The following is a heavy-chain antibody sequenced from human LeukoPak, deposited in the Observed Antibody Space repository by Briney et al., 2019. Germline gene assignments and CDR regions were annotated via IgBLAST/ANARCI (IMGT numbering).Heavy chain of an antibody. J-gene: IGHJ4*02. CDR2: IYPGDSDT. CDR3: ARMLVATGSGFDY. V-gene: IGHV5-51*01. Sequence: GESLKISCEGSGYSFTNYWIGWVRQMPGKGLEWMGIIYPGDSDTRYSPSFQGQVTISADKSISTAYLQWSSLQASDTAMYYCARMLVATGSGFDYWGQGTLVTVSS. D-gene: IGHD6-13*01. CDR1: GYSFTNYW.